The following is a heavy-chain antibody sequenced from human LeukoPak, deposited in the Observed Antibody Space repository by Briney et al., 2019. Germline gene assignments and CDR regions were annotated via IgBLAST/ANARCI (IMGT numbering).Heavy chain of an antibody. Sequence: GGSLRLSCAASGFTVSSNYMSWVRQAPGKGLEWVSSISSSSSYIYYADSVKGRFTISRDNAKNSLYLQMNSLRAEDTAVYYCARLDSGYCSSTSCYWFDPWGQGTLVTVSS. D-gene: IGHD2-2*01. V-gene: IGHV3-21*01. CDR2: ISSSSSYI. CDR3: ARLDSGYCSSTSCYWFDP. J-gene: IGHJ5*02. CDR1: GFTVSSNY.